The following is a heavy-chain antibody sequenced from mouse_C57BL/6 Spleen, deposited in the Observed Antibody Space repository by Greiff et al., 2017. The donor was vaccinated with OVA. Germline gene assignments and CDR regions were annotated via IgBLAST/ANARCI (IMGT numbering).Heavy chain of an antibody. Sequence: EVKLMESGGGLVQPGGSMKLSCAASGFTFSDAWMDWVRQSPEKGLEWVAEIRNKANNHATYYAESVKGRFTISRDYSKSSVYLQMNSLRAEDTGIYYCTRFHYYGSSRGAMDYWGQGTSVTVSS. CDR3: TRFHYYGSSRGAMDY. CDR1: GFTFSDAW. J-gene: IGHJ4*01. D-gene: IGHD1-1*01. V-gene: IGHV6-6*01. CDR2: IRNKANNHAT.